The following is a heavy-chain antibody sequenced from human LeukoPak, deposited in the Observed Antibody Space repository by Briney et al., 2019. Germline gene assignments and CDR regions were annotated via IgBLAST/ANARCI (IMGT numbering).Heavy chain of an antibody. Sequence: SETLCLTCTVSGGSISSSSYYWGWIRQPPGKGLEWIGSIYYSGSTYYNPSLKSRVTISVDTSKNQFSLKLSSVTAADTAVYYCARHFGGELIFDYWGQGTLVTVSS. CDR1: GGSISSSSYY. D-gene: IGHD1-26*01. CDR2: IYYSGST. V-gene: IGHV4-39*01. J-gene: IGHJ4*02. CDR3: ARHFGGELIFDY.